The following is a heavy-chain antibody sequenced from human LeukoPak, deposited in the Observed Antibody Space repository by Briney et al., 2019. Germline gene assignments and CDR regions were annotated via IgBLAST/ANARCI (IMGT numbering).Heavy chain of an antibody. Sequence: GGSLRLSCAASGFTFSSYSMNWVRQAPGKGLEWVSHITASGTAMFYADSVKGRFTISRDNAKNSLYLQMNSLRAEDTAVYYCARDVAFYDSSGYYYDPHFDYWGQGTLVTVSS. D-gene: IGHD3-22*01. CDR1: GFTFSSYS. CDR2: ITASGTAM. J-gene: IGHJ4*02. CDR3: ARDVAFYDSSGYYYDPHFDY. V-gene: IGHV3-48*01.